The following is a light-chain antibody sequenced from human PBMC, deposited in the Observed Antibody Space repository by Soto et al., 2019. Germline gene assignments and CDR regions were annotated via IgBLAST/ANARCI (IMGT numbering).Light chain of an antibody. J-gene: IGKJ2*01. Sequence: EIVMTQSPATLSVSPGERVTLSCRASQSVSSNLAWYQQKPGQAPRFLIYGASTRATGVPARFSGSGSGTEFTLTLSSLQSEDFAVYYCQQYSNWPSYTFGQGTKLEIK. V-gene: IGKV3D-15*01. CDR3: QQYSNWPSYT. CDR2: GAS. CDR1: QSVSSN.